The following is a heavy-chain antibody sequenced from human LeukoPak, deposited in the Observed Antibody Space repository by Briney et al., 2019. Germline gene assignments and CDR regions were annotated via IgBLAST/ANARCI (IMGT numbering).Heavy chain of an antibody. CDR2: IYYSGIT. J-gene: IGHJ6*02. CDR3: ARNYYYYGMDV. V-gene: IGHV4-39*01. Sequence: SETLSLTCTVSGGSISSGRYYWGWIRQPPGKGLEWIGSIYYSGITYYNPSLKSRVSISVDTSKNQFSLKVTSVTAADTAVYYCARNYYYYGMDVWGQGTTVTVSS. CDR1: GGSISSGRYY.